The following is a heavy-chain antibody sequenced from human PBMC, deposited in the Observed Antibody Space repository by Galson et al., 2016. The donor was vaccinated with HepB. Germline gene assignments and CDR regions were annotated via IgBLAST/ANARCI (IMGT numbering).Heavy chain of an antibody. Sequence: SVKVSCKASGYTFTGYYMHWVRQAPGQGLEWRGWINPNIGDTNHAQKFQGRVTMTGDPSISTAYMELSRLRSDDTAFYYCARVPYYYHGGSHFYPSAFDIWGQGTMVTVAS. CDR2: INPNIGDT. CDR3: ARVPYYYHGGSHFYPSAFDI. CDR1: GYTFTGYY. J-gene: IGHJ3*02. V-gene: IGHV1-2*02. D-gene: IGHD3-10*01.